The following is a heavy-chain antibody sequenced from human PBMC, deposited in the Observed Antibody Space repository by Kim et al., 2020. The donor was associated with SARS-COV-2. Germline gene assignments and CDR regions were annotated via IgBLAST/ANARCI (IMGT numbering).Heavy chain of an antibody. D-gene: IGHD6-19*01. CDR2: SNSDGSTT. Sequence: GGSLRLSCAASGFTFSSYWMHWVRQAPGKGLVWVSRSNSDGSTTNHADSVKGRFTISRDNAKNTLYLQMNSLRAEDTAVYYCARRAYSSGWWYFDYWGQGTLVTVSS. V-gene: IGHV3-74*01. CDR1: GFTFSSYW. CDR3: ARRAYSSGWWYFDY. J-gene: IGHJ4*02.